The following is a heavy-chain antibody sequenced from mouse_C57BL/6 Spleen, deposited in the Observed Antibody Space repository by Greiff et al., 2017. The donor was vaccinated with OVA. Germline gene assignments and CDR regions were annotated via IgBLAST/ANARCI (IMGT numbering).Heavy chain of an antibody. CDR3: ARQGYGNPYYAMDY. CDR2: ISGGGGNT. V-gene: IGHV5-9*01. J-gene: IGHJ4*01. Sequence: EVKLVESGGGLVKPGGSLKLSCAASGFTFSSYTMSWVRQTPEKRLEWVATISGGGGNTYYPDSVKGRLTISRDNAKNTLYLQMSSLRSEDTALYYCARQGYGNPYYAMDYWGQGTSVTVSS. CDR1: GFTFSSYT. D-gene: IGHD2-10*02.